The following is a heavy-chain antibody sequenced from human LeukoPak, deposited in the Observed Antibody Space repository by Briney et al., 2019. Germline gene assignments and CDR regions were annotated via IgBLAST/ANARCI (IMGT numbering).Heavy chain of an antibody. CDR3: ARGAYIAVAGTGDWFDP. Sequence: SETLSLTCAVYGGSFSGYYWGWIRQPPGKGLEWIGEINHSGSTNYNPSLKSRVTISVDTSKNQFSLKLSSVTAADTAVYYCARGAYIAVAGTGDWFDPWGQGTLVTVSS. D-gene: IGHD6-19*01. J-gene: IGHJ5*02. CDR2: INHSGST. CDR1: GGSFSGYY. V-gene: IGHV4-34*01.